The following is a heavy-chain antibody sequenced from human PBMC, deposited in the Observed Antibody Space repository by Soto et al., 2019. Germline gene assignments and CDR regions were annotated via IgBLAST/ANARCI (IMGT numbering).Heavy chain of an antibody. CDR1: GYTFTGYY. D-gene: IGHD6-25*01. J-gene: IGHJ6*02. V-gene: IGHV1-2*02. Sequence: ASVKVSCKXSGYTFTGYYIHWVRQAPGQEFEWMGWIRLDTGNTDFAREFQGRFTMTRDTSISTAYMELSSLRSDDTAVYYCARGSVASAAKPSGMDVWGQGTTVTVSS. CDR2: IRLDTGNT. CDR3: ARGSVASAAKPSGMDV.